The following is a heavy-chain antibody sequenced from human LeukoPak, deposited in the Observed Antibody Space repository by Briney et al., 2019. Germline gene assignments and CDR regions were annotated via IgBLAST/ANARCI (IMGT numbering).Heavy chain of an antibody. CDR3: ARVFLGLNSSSWTSGWYFDL. D-gene: IGHD6-13*01. CDR1: GYTFTGYY. J-gene: IGHJ2*01. V-gene: IGHV1-2*06. Sequence: ASVKVSCKASGYTFTGYYMHWVRQAPGQGLEWMGRINPNSGGTNYAQKFQGRVTMTRDTSISTAYMELSRLRSDDTAVYYCARVFLGLNSSSWTSGWYFDLSGRGTLVTVSS. CDR2: INPNSGGT.